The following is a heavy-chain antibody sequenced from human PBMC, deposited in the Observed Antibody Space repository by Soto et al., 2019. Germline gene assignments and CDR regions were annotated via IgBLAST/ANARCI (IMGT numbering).Heavy chain of an antibody. CDR1: GYSFTSYW. J-gene: IGHJ6*04. V-gene: IGHV5-51*01. D-gene: IGHD2-2*01. Sequence: PGESLKISCKGSGYSFTSYWIGWVRQMPGKGLEWRGSIYPGDSDTRYSPSFQGQVTISADKSISTAYVQWSSLKASDTAMYYCARDIVVVPAATNFSSYGMDVWGKGTTVNVSS. CDR3: ARDIVVVPAATNFSSYGMDV. CDR2: IYPGDSDT.